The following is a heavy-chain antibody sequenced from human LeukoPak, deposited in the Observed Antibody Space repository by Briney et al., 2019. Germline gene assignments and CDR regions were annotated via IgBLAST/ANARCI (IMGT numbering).Heavy chain of an antibody. CDR3: ARNRPGRGRRPYCRCGSCYSLGPVFDI. J-gene: IGHJ3*02. V-gene: IGHV5-51*01. CDR1: GYSFTSYW. Sequence: GESLKISCKGSGYSFTSYWIGWVRQLPGKGLEWMGIIYPGDSDNRYSLSFQRQVNISADKSIRNAYRQLNSLKALDNAMYYCARNRPGRGRRPYCRCGSCYSLGPVFDIWGQGTMVTVSS. CDR2: IYPGDSDN. D-gene: IGHD2-15*01.